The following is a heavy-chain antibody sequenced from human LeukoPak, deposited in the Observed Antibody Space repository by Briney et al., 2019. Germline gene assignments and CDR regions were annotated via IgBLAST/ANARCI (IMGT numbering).Heavy chain of an antibody. CDR3: ARGYCSGGSCYSYYYYNYMDV. CDR1: GGSISSSSYY. Sequence: SETLSLTCTVSGGSISSSSYYWGWIRQPPGKGLEWIGSIHYSGSTNYNPSLKSRVTLSVDTSKNQFSLKLSSVTAADTAVYYCARGYCSGGSCYSYYYYNYMDVWGKGTTVTVSS. J-gene: IGHJ6*03. CDR2: IHYSGST. D-gene: IGHD2-15*01. V-gene: IGHV4-39*07.